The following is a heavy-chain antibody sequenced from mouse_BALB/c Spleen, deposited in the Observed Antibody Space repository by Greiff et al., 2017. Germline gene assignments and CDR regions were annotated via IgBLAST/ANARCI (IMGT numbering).Heavy chain of an antibody. CDR1: GFSLTSYG. J-gene: IGHJ1*01. V-gene: IGHV2-2*02. CDR3: ASQNGYRYWYFDV. D-gene: IGHD2-2*01. CDR2: IWSGGST. Sequence: VKLMESGPGLVQPSQSLSITCTVSGFSLTSYGVHWVRQSPGKGLEWLGVIWSGGSTDYNAAFISRLSISKDNSKSQVFFKMNSLQANDTAIYYCASQNGYRYWYFDVWGAGTTVTVSS.